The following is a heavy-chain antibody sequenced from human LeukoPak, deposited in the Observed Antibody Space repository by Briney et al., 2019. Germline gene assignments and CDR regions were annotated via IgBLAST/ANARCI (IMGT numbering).Heavy chain of an antibody. V-gene: IGHV1-18*01. J-gene: IGHJ4*02. Sequence: ASVKVSCKASGYTFTGYGISWVRQAPGQGLEWMGWISAYNGNTNYAQKLQGRVTMTTDISTSTAYMELRSLRSDDTAVYYCARLGYYDREVLYWGPGTLVTVSS. D-gene: IGHD3-22*01. CDR1: GYTFTGYG. CDR3: ARLGYYDREVLY. CDR2: ISAYNGNT.